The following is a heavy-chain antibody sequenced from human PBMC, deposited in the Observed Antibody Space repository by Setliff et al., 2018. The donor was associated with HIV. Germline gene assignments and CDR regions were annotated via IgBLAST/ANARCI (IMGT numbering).Heavy chain of an antibody. CDR2: IYYSGNP. D-gene: IGHD2-8*02. J-gene: IGHJ4*02. CDR1: GGSISSGYYY. CDR3: ARYTGWTEYADRFDY. V-gene: IGHV4-31*03. Sequence: SETLSLTCTVSGGSISSGYYYWSWIRQHPGKGLEWIGYIYYSGNPFYNPSLRSRVTISLDTSKNQFTLKLSSVTAADTAVYYCARYTGWTEYADRFDYWGQGILVTVSS.